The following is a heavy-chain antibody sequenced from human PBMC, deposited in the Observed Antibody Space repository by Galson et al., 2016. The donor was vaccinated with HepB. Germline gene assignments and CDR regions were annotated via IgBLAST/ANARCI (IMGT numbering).Heavy chain of an antibody. D-gene: IGHD2/OR15-2a*01. Sequence: SLRLSCAASGFYLSTYTLNWVRQAPGKGPEWISYISNRGDIIYYADSVKGRFNVSRDNAKNSLFLQMNSLRDEDTAVYYCARDSLSPRGLGFWGQGTLVTVSS. CDR2: ISNRGDII. V-gene: IGHV3-48*02. CDR1: GFYLSTYT. CDR3: ARDSLSPRGLGF. J-gene: IGHJ4*02.